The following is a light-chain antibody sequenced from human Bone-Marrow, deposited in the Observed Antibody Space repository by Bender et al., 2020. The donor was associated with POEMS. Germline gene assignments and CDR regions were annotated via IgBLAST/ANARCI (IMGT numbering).Light chain of an antibody. CDR1: ALTKQF. CDR3: LSADSSGTYV. V-gene: IGLV3-25*03. J-gene: IGLJ1*01. Sequence: SYEVTQASSVSVSPGQTARITCSGEALTKQFVSWYQQKPGQAPVMVIHKDSERPSGIPERFSGSSSGATVTLTISGVQAEDEADYYCLSADSSGTYVFGPGTKVTV. CDR2: KDS.